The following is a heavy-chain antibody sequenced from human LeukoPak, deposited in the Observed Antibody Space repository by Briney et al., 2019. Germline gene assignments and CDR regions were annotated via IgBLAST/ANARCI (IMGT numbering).Heavy chain of an antibody. V-gene: IGHV1-46*01. J-gene: IGHJ6*03. CDR2: INPSGGNT. D-gene: IGHD4-17*01. CDR1: GYNFTNYD. Sequence: ASVEVSCKASGYNFTNYDMHWVRQATGQGLEWMGLINPSGGNTIYAQKFQGRITMTGDMSTTTVYMELNSLRPEDTAVYYCARDPTTLTADYYYYMDVWGKGTTVTISS. CDR3: ARDPTTLTADYYYYMDV.